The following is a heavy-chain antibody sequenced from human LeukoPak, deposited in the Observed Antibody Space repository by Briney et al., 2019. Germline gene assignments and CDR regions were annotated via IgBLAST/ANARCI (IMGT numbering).Heavy chain of an antibody. Sequence: PGGSLRLSCAVSGFIFRNYGIHWVRQAPGKGLEGVAFIRDNGSTKYYVDSVKGRFTISRDNSKNTLYLQMNSLRVEDTAIYYCAKVGSNSWGIFDVWGQGTMVTVSS. CDR3: AKVGSNSWGIFDV. J-gene: IGHJ3*01. CDR2: IRDNGSTK. CDR1: GFIFRNYG. V-gene: IGHV3-30*02. D-gene: IGHD6-13*01.